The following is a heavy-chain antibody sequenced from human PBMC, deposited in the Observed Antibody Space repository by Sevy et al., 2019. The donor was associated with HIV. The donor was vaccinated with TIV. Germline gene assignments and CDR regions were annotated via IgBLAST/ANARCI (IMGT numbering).Heavy chain of an antibody. V-gene: IGHV1-2*02. J-gene: IGHJ1*01. D-gene: IGHD3-3*01. CDR2: INPNSGDT. CDR1: GNTFTVYF. Sequence: AAVKVSCKASGNTFTVYFVYWVRQAPGQGLEWMGWINPNSGDTNYAQNFQGRVTMTSDASISTAYMELSSLTSDDTAVYYCARGVTIFGVDYYFQHWGLGALVTVSS. CDR3: ARGVTIFGVDYYFQH.